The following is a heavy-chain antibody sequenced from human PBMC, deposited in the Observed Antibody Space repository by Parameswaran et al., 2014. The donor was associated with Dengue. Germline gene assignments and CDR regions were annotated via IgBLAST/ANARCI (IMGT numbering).Heavy chain of an antibody. J-gene: IGHJ6*02. CDR2: ISYDGSNK. CDR3: ARDVAPYDFWSGWLKSTDYYYYGMDV. D-gene: IGHD3-3*01. V-gene: IGHV3-30-3*01. Sequence: WIRQPPGKGLEWVAVISYDGSNKYYADSVKGRFTISRDNSKNTLYLQMNSLRAEDTAVYYCARDVAPYDFWSGWLKSTDYYYYGMDVWGQGTTVTVSS.